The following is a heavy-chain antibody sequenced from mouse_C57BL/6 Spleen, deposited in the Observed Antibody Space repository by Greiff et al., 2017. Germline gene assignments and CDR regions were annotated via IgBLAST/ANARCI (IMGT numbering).Heavy chain of an antibody. CDR1: GFTFSDYG. CDR3: ARRTYDYDVGYAMDY. D-gene: IGHD2-4*01. J-gene: IGHJ4*01. CDR2: ISSGSSTI. Sequence: EVQLVESGGGLVKPGGSLKLSCAASGFTFSDYGMHWVRQAPEKGLEWVAYISSGSSTIYYADTVKGRFTISRDNAKNTLFLQMTSLRSEDTAMYYCARRTYDYDVGYAMDYWGQGTSVTVSS. V-gene: IGHV5-17*01.